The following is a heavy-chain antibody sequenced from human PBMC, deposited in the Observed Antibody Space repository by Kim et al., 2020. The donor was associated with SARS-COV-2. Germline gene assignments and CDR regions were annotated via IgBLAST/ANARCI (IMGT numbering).Heavy chain of an antibody. CDR2: IRSKANSYAT. V-gene: IGHV3-73*01. J-gene: IGHJ6*02. CDR1: GFTFSGSA. Sequence: GGSLRLSCAASGFTFSGSAMHWVRQASGKGLEWVGRIRSKANSYATAYAASVKGRFTISRDDSKNTAYLQMNSLKTEDTAVYYCTRPGYSYGYETDYYYYYGMDVWGQGTTVTVSS. CDR3: TRPGYSYGYETDYYYYYGMDV. D-gene: IGHD5-18*01.